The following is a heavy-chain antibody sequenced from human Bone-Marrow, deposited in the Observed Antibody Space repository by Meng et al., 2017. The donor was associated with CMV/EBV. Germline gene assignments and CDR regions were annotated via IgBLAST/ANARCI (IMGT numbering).Heavy chain of an antibody. CDR3: ARSDPDQLLLNWFDP. Sequence: ASVKVSCKASGYTFTDYYIHWVRQAPGQGPEWLGWINPNSGGTNYAQKFQGRVTMTRDTSISTTYLQWSSLKASDTAMYYCARSDPDQLLLNWFDPWGQGHLVTVSS. V-gene: IGHV1-2*02. D-gene: IGHD2-2*01. CDR1: GYTFTDYY. CDR2: INPNSGGT. J-gene: IGHJ5*02.